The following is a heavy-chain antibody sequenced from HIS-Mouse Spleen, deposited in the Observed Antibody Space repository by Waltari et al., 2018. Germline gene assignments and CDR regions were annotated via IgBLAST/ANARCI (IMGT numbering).Heavy chain of an antibody. CDR1: GFTFSSYA. J-gene: IGHJ6*02. Sequence: QVQLVESGGGVVQPGRSLRPSCAASGFTFSSYAWHWVRQAPGKGLEWVAVISYDGSNKYYADSVKGRFTISRDNSKNTLYLQMNSLRAEDTAVYYCARDAPSSWYYYYYGMDVWGQGTTVTVSS. V-gene: IGHV3-30-3*01. D-gene: IGHD6-13*01. CDR3: ARDAPSSWYYYYYGMDV. CDR2: ISYDGSNK.